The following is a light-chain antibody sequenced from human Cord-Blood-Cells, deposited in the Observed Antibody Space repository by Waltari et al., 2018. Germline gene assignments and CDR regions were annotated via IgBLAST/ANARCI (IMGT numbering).Light chain of an antibody. Sequence: EIVLTPSPGTLSLSPGDRATLSCRSSQSVSSSYLAWYQQKPGQAPRLLIYGASSRATGIPDRFSGSGSGTDFTLTISRLEPEDFAVYYCQQYGSSPQTFGQGTKVEIK. CDR1: QSVSSSY. CDR3: QQYGSSPQT. V-gene: IGKV3-20*01. J-gene: IGKJ1*01. CDR2: GAS.